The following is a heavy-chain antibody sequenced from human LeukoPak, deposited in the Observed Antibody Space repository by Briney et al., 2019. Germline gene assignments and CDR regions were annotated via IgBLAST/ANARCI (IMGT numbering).Heavy chain of an antibody. D-gene: IGHD2-21*01. CDR3: ARISRCGGTSCFDY. CDR1: GFSFDDYA. Sequence: GGSLRLSCAASGFSFDDYAMHWVRQAPGKGLEWVSGISWNSGSLGYADSMKGRFTISRDNAKNSLYLQMNSLRAEDTALYYCARISRCGGTSCFDYWGQGTVVTVSS. V-gene: IGHV3-9*01. CDR2: ISWNSGSL. J-gene: IGHJ4*02.